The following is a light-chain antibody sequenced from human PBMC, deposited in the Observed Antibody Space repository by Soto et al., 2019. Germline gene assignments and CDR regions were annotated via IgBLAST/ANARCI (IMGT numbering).Light chain of an antibody. CDR3: ISSAGSTNWV. CDR1: SSDVGGYNY. CDR2: EVS. Sequence: QSALTQPPSASGSPGQSVTISCTGTSSDVGGYNYVSWYQQHQGKAPKLMLYEVSKWPSGVPDRFSGSKFGNTASLTVSGLQAEDEADYYCISSAGSTNWVFGGGTKVTVL. J-gene: IGLJ3*02. V-gene: IGLV2-8*01.